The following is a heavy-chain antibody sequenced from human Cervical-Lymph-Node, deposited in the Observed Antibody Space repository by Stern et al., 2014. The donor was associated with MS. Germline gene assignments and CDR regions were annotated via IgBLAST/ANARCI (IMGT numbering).Heavy chain of an antibody. CDR2: INLSDGAT. Sequence: VQLVQSGAEVKKPGASVTVSCRTSGYTFIDYYIHWVRQAPGQGLVWMGIINLSDGATTYAQKFQGRVTMTRDTSTNTAYMQLGSLTSEDTAVFFCAREGADNDAFDVWGQGTMVTVSS. CDR3: AREGADNDAFDV. V-gene: IGHV1-46*03. D-gene: IGHD1-26*01. J-gene: IGHJ3*01. CDR1: GYTFIDYY.